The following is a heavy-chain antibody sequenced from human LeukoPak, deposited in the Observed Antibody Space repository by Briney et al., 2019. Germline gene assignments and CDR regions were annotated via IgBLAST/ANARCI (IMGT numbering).Heavy chain of an antibody. V-gene: IGHV4-61*01. J-gene: IGHJ3*01. D-gene: IGHD6-13*01. Sequence: SQTLSLTCTVSGGSISSGSYYWSWVRQPPGKGLEWIGFVYYTGSTNYSPSLKSRVTISVDTSKNQFSLKLRSVTAADTAVYYCARISSSNWYNERGAFDVWGQGTMVTVSS. CDR3: ARISSSNWYNERGAFDV. CDR2: VYYTGST. CDR1: GGSISSGSYY.